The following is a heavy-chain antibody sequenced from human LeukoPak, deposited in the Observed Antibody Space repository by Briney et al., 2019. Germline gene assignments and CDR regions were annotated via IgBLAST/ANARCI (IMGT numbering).Heavy chain of an antibody. Sequence: GESLKISCKGSGYSFTSYWIGWVRQMPGKGLEWMGIIYPGDSDTRYSPSFQGQVTISADKSITTAYLQWSSLKASDTAMYYCARRGYSGYDSPPGNWLDPWGQGTLVTVSS. CDR1: GYSFTSYW. CDR2: IYPGDSDT. D-gene: IGHD5-12*01. J-gene: IGHJ5*02. CDR3: ARRGYSGYDSPPGNWLDP. V-gene: IGHV5-51*01.